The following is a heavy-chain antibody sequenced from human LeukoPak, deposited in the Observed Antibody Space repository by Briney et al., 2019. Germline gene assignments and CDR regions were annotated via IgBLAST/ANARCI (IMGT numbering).Heavy chain of an antibody. CDR1: GFTVSSNY. Sequence: GGSLRLSCAASGFTVSSNYMSWVRQAPGKGLEWVSVVYSGGSTYYAKSVKGRFTISRDNSKNTLYLQMNSLRAEDTAVYYCARDRGEFSHFDYWGQGTLVTVSS. J-gene: IGHJ4*02. D-gene: IGHD3-16*01. CDR2: VYSGGST. V-gene: IGHV3-66*02. CDR3: ARDRGEFSHFDY.